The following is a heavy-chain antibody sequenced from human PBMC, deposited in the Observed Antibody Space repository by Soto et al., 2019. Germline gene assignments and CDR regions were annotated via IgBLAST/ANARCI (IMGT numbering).Heavy chain of an antibody. CDR1: GFTFSQYA. D-gene: IGHD1-26*01. J-gene: IGHJ4*02. V-gene: IGHV3-30*18. Sequence: QVQLVESGGGVVQPGRSLRLSCAASGFTFSQYAMHWVRQAPGKGLEWVALMSYDGSNEYYADSVKGRFTISRDNSKNTLYLQMNNLRAEDTAVYYCAKDGSHNFDYWGQGTLVTVSS. CDR3: AKDGSHNFDY. CDR2: MSYDGSNE.